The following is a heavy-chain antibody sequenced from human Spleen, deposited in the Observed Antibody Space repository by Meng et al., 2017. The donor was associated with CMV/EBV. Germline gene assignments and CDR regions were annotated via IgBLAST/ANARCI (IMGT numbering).Heavy chain of an antibody. J-gene: IGHJ6*02. CDR1: GITFRSHA. V-gene: IGHV3-23*03. CDR2: LYSGGGGT. D-gene: IGHD2-21*01. CDR3: AKIDRVMDSYYYYGMDV. Sequence: GGSLRLSCAASGITFRSHAMSWVRQAPGKGLEWVSVLYSGGGGTFYADSVKGRSTISRDDSINTLYLQMHSLRVDDTAIYYCAKIDRVMDSYYYYGMDVWGLGTTVTVSS.